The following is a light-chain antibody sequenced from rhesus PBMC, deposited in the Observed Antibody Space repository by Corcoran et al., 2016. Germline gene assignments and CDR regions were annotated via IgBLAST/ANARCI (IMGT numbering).Light chain of an antibody. CDR1: ENINNY. J-gene: IGKJ1*01. CDR3: QQGYGSAWT. CDR2: KAS. V-gene: IGKV1-74*01. Sequence: DIRMTQSPSSLSASVGDRVTITCRASENINNYLNWYQQKPGKAPKHRIYKASTLQTGVPSRFSGSGSGTYYTFTISRLQPEDVATYYWQQGYGSAWTFGQGTRVEIK.